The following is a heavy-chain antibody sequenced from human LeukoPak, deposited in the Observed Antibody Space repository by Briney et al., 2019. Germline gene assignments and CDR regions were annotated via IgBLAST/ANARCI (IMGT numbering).Heavy chain of an antibody. D-gene: IGHD2-2*01. Sequence: GGSLRLSCTASGFTVSTNYMIWVRQAPGKGLEWVAVISYDGSNKYYADSVKGRFTISRDNSKNTLYLQMNSLRAEDTAVYYCARDPTSTRYCSSTSCSISHDYWGQGTLVTVSS. J-gene: IGHJ4*02. CDR2: ISYDGSNK. CDR1: GFTVSTNY. CDR3: ARDPTSTRYCSSTSCSISHDY. V-gene: IGHV3-30*03.